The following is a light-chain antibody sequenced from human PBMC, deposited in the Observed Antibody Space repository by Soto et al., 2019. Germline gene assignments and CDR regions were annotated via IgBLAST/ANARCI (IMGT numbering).Light chain of an antibody. Sequence: IVMTQSPATLSVSPGERATLSCRASRGISSNLAWYQQKPGQAPRLLIYGASSRATGIPDRFSGSGSGTEFTLTISRLEPEDFAVYYCQQYGSSSWTFGQGTKVDIK. J-gene: IGKJ1*01. CDR2: GAS. V-gene: IGKV3-20*01. CDR1: RGISSN. CDR3: QQYGSSSWT.